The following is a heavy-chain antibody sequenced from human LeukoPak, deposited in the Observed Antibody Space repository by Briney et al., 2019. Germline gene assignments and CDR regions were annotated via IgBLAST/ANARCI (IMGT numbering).Heavy chain of an antibody. CDR2: INPNTGAT. D-gene: IGHD6-25*01. CDR3: VTLLSNAAFDY. Sequence: ASVKVSCKASGYTFTGNYMHWVRQAPGQGLEWMGWINPNTGATNYAQKFQGRVTMTTDTSISTAYMELSRLRSDDTAVYYCVTLLSNAAFDYWGPGTLVTVSS. J-gene: IGHJ4*02. CDR1: GYTFTGNY. V-gene: IGHV1-2*02.